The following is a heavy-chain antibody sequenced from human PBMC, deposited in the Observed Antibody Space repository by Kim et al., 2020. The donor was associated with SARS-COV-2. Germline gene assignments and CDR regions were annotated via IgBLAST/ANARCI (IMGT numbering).Heavy chain of an antibody. CDR2: T. V-gene: IGHV1-18*01. J-gene: IGHJ4*02. D-gene: IGHD4-4*01. CDR3: ARGGDSYWYVDY. Sequence: TNYAQKLQGRVTMTTDTSTSTAYMELRSLTSDDTAVYYCARGGDSYWYVDYWGQGTLVTVSS.